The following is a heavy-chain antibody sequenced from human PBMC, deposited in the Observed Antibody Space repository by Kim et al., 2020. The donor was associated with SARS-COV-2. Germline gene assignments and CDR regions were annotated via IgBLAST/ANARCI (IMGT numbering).Heavy chain of an antibody. Sequence: YYADSVTGRFTISRDNSKNTLYLQMNSLRAEDTAVYYCARGNGYFSFFDYWGQGTLVTVSS. J-gene: IGHJ4*02. CDR3: ARGNGYFSFFDY. V-gene: IGHV3-30*01. D-gene: IGHD6-13*01.